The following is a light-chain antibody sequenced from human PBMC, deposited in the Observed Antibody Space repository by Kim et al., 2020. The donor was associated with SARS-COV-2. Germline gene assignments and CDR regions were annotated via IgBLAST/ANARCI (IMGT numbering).Light chain of an antibody. V-gene: IGLV3-19*01. CDR2: GKN. J-gene: IGLJ1*01. CDR3: CSRDISGNHYF. Sequence: AVGQTIRITCQGDSLTNYFASWYQQKPGQAPVLVIYGKNNRPSGIPDRFSGSISGTPASLTITGTQAEDEADYYCCSRDISGNHYFFGPGTKVTVL. CDR1: SLTNYF.